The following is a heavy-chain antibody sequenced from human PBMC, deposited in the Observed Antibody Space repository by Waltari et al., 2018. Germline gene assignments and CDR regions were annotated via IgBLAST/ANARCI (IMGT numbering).Heavy chain of an antibody. CDR2: ISISSSYT. J-gene: IGHJ2*01. Sequence: QLVESGGGLVKPGGSLRLSCEASDFSISDYYMSWIRQAPGRGLEWLSYISISSSYTNYTDSVKARFTISRNNAKNLVYLEMNNLRPEDTAVYFCARDKGDAFWYFDLWGRGTLVSVSS. CDR3: ARDKGDAFWYFDL. V-gene: IGHV3-11*06. CDR1: DFSISDYY. D-gene: IGHD3-16*01.